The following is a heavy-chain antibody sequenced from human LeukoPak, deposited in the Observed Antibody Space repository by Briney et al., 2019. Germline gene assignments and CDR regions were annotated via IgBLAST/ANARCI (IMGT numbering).Heavy chain of an antibody. V-gene: IGHV3-23*01. D-gene: IGHD4/OR15-4a*01. Sequence: PGGSLRLSCAGSGFTFRSYAMSWVRQAPGQGLEWVSGISASGGSTYYADSVKGRFTISRDNSKNTLDLQMNSLRAEDTAVYYCAKEVRANDVFDIWGQGTMVTASS. CDR3: AKEVRANDVFDI. CDR2: ISASGGST. CDR1: GFTFRSYA. J-gene: IGHJ3*02.